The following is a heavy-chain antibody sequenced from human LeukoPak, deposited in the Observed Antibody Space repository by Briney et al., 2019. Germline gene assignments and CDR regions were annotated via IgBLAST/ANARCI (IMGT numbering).Heavy chain of an antibody. CDR2: INHSGST. Sequence: PSETLSLTCAVYGGSFSGYYWSWIRQPPGKGLEWIGEINHSGSTNYNPSLKSRVTISVDTSKNQFSLKLSSVTAADTAVYYCVRGVDTAMVDYWGQGTLVTVSS. V-gene: IGHV4-34*01. CDR1: GGSFSGYY. D-gene: IGHD5-18*01. CDR3: VRGVDTAMVDY. J-gene: IGHJ4*02.